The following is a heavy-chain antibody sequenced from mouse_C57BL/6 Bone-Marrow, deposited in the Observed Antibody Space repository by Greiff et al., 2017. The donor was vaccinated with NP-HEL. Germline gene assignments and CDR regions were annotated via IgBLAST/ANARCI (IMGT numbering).Heavy chain of an antibody. CDR2: IYPGNSDT. V-gene: IGHV1-5*01. Sequence: EVQLVESGTVLARPGASVKMSCTTSGYTFTSYWMHWVKQRPGPGLEWLGAIYPGNSDTSYNQKFKGKAQLTAVTSASTAYMERSSLTKEDSAVYYCSYGNFWFAYWGQGTLVTVSA. D-gene: IGHD2-1*01. J-gene: IGHJ3*01. CDR3: SYGNFWFAY. CDR1: GYTFTSYW.